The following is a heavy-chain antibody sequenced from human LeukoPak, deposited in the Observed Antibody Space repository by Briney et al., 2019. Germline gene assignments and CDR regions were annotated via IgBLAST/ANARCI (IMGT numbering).Heavy chain of an antibody. CDR3: AKEVS. CDR2: ISASGGST. J-gene: IGHJ5*02. V-gene: IGHV3-23*01. CDR1: GFTFNNYG. Sequence: GGSLRLSCAASGFTFNNYGMSWVSQPPGKGLEWVSSISASGGSTYYADSVKGRFTISRDSSKNTLFLQMNSLRVEDTALYYCAKEVSWGQGTLVTVSS.